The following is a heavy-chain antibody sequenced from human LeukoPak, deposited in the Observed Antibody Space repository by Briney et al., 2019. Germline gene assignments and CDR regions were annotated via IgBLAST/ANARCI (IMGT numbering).Heavy chain of an antibody. D-gene: IGHD2-2*01. CDR2: ISSSSSYI. CDR1: GFTFSSYS. Sequence: GGSLRLSCAASGFTFSSYSMNWVRQAPGKGLEWVSSISSSSSYIYYADSVKGRFTIPRDNAKNSLYLQMNSLRAEDTAVYYCARDLVVVPAAYYYYYGMDVWGQGTTVTVSS. CDR3: ARDLVVVPAAYYYYYGMDV. V-gene: IGHV3-21*01. J-gene: IGHJ6*02.